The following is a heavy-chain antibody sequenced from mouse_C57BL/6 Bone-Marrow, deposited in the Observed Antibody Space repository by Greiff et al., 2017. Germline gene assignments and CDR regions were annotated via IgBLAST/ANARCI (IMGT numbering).Heavy chain of an antibody. Sequence: EVKLMESGGGLVKPGGSLKLSCESNEYEFPSHDMSWVRKTPEKRLELVAAINSDGGSTYYPDTMERRFIISRDNTKKTLYLQMSRLRSEDTALYYCARQGDYDGGFAYWGQGTLVTVSA. CDR3: ARQGDYDGGFAY. D-gene: IGHD2-4*01. CDR1: EYEFPSHD. J-gene: IGHJ3*01. V-gene: IGHV5-2*01. CDR2: INSDGGST.